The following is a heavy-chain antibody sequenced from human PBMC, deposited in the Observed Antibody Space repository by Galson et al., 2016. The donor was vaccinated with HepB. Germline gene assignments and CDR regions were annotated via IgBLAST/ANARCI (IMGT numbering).Heavy chain of an antibody. CDR2: IYYSGIT. V-gene: IGHV4-59*08. J-gene: IGHJ6*02. CDR3: ASYSNSDYYYYYGMDV. Sequence: SETLSLTCTVSGGSISGYYWNWIRQPPGKGLEWIGNIYYSGITSYSPSLKSRVTISVDTSKRQFSLKLSSVTAADTAVYYCASYSNSDYYYYYGMDVWGQGTTVIVSS. D-gene: IGHD4-11*01. CDR1: GGSISGYY.